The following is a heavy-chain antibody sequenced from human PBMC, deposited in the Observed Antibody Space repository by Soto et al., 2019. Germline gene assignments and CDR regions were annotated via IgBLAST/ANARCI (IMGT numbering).Heavy chain of an antibody. J-gene: IGHJ4*02. CDR1: GYDFNTNW. D-gene: IGHD3-3*01. CDR2: MYPGDSDI. Sequence: PGESLKISCRGSGYDFNTNWFGWVRQLPGRGLEWVGIMYPGDSDIRYNPSLQGHVTLSVDVTVSTAFLQWRSLETSDTGMYFCARLPRDCNKTSCYYADHWGQGTLVTVPQ. CDR3: ARLPRDCNKTSCYYADH. V-gene: IGHV5-51*01.